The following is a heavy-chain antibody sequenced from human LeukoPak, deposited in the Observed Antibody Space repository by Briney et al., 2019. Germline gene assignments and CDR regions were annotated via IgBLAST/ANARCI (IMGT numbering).Heavy chain of an antibody. CDR1: GFTFSSYA. CDR2: ISYDGSNK. Sequence: GGSLRLSCAASGFTFSSYAMHWVRQAPGKGLEWVAVISYDGSNKYYADSVKGRFTISRDNSKNTLYLQMNSLRAEDTAVYYCAGSTSCFDYWGQGTLVTVSS. J-gene: IGHJ4*02. D-gene: IGHD2-2*01. V-gene: IGHV3-30-3*01. CDR3: AGSTSCFDY.